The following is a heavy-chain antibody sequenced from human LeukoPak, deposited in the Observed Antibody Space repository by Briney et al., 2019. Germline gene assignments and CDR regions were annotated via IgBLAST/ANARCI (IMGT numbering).Heavy chain of an antibody. CDR3: ARSQWLVRGYYFDY. CDR1: GFTFGEYA. J-gene: IGHJ4*02. Sequence: GGSLRLSCTASGFTFGEYAMSWVRQAPGKGLEWVSYISSSGSTKYYADSVKGRITISRDNAKNSLYLQMNSLRAEDTAVYYCARSQWLVRGYYFDYWGQGTLVTVSS. V-gene: IGHV3-48*03. CDR2: ISSSGSTK. D-gene: IGHD6-19*01.